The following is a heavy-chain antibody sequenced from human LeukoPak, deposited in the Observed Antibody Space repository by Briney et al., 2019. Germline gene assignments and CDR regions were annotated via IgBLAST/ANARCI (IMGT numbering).Heavy chain of an antibody. CDR1: GFTFSTYS. CDR3: ARDLYSQY. D-gene: IGHD2-21*01. Sequence: GGSLRLSCAASGFTFSTYSMNWLRQAPGKGLEWVSSISSRGTYIYYTDSVKGRFTISRDDAKNSLFLQMNSLRAEDTAVYYCARDLYSQYWGQGTLVTVSS. V-gene: IGHV3-21*01. J-gene: IGHJ4*02. CDR2: ISSRGTYI.